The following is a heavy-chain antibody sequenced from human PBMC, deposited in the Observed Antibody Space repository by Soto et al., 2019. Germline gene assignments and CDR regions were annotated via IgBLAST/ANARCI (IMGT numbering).Heavy chain of an antibody. Sequence: SETLSLTCTVSGCSISSYYWSWIRQPPGKGLEWIGYIYYSGSTNYNPSLKSRVTISVDTSKNQFSLKLSSVTAADTAVYYCARDVKEYSGYDLGDYYYYYMDVWGKGTTVTVSS. D-gene: IGHD5-12*01. CDR1: GCSISSYY. CDR3: ARDVKEYSGYDLGDYYYYYMDV. J-gene: IGHJ6*03. CDR2: IYYSGST. V-gene: IGHV4-59*01.